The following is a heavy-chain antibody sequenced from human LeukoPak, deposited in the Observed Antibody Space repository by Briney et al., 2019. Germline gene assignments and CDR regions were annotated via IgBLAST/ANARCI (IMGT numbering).Heavy chain of an antibody. CDR1: GYTFTGYY. D-gene: IGHD3-10*01. CDR3: ARDEYGSGSYSDY. CDR2: INPNSGGT. Sequence: ASVKVSCKASGYTFTGYYMHWVRQAPGQGLGWMGWINPNSGGTNYAQKFQGRVTMTRDTSISTAYMELSRLRSDDTAVYYCARDEYGSGSYSDYWGQGTLVTVSS. V-gene: IGHV1-2*02. J-gene: IGHJ4*02.